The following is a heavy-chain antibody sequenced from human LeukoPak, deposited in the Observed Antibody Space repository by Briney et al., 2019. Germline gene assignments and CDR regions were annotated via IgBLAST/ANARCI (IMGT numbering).Heavy chain of an antibody. J-gene: IGHJ5*02. Sequence: GGSLRLSCAASGFIVNSYAMSWVRQAPGKGLAWVSLIYSDGVTQYADSVKGRFTISRDNSKNTLYLQMNSLRDEDTAVYFCARDRAEGRTWVEFDPWGQGTLVTVSS. V-gene: IGHV3-66*02. CDR1: GFIVNSYA. CDR3: ARDRAEGRTWVEFDP. CDR2: IYSDGVT.